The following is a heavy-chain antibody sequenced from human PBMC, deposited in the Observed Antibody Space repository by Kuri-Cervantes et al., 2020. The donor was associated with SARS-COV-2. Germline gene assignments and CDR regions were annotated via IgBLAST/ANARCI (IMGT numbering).Heavy chain of an antibody. D-gene: IGHD2-2*01. CDR2: ISYDGSN. J-gene: IGHJ5*01. CDR1: EFTFSSYA. V-gene: IGHV3-30*03. CDR3: ARETLVVAAGRSIRGGFDS. Sequence: GGSLRPSCAASEFTFSSYAMTWVRQAPGKGLEWLAVISYDGSNADSVKGRFTISRDNSKNTLFLQINSLRAEDTAVYYCARETLVVAAGRSIRGGFDSWGQGTLVTVSS.